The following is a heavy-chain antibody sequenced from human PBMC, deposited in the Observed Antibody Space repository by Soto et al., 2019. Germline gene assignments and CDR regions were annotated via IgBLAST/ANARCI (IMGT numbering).Heavy chain of an antibody. CDR2: ISSSSSYI. D-gene: IGHD3-3*01. CDR1: GFTFSSYS. J-gene: IGHJ6*02. V-gene: IGHV3-21*01. CDR3: ARVLRFLEWFHYYYGMDV. Sequence: PGGSLTLSCAASGFTFSSYSMNWVRQAPGKGLEWVSSISSSSSYIYYADSVKGRFTISRDNAKNSLYLQLNSLRAEDTAVYYCARVLRFLEWFHYYYGMDVWGQGTTVTVSS.